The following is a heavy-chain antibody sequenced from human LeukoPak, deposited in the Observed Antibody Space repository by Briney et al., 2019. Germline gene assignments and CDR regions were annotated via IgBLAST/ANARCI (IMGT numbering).Heavy chain of an antibody. D-gene: IGHD3-16*01. J-gene: IGHJ4*02. CDR2: ISAYNGNT. CDR3: ARDNDSRDPPHFDY. CDR1: GYTFTSYG. Sequence: ASVKVSCKASGYTFTSYGISWVRQAPGQGLEWMGWISAYNGNTNYAQKLQGRVTMTTDTSTSTAYMELRSLRSDDTAVYCCARDNDSRDPPHFDYWGQGTLVTVSS. V-gene: IGHV1-18*01.